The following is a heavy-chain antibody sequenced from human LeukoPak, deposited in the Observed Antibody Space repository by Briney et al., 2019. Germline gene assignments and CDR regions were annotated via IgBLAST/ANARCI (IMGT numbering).Heavy chain of an antibody. V-gene: IGHV3-23*01. D-gene: IGHD2-2*01. CDR2: ITLSGGST. CDR1: GFTFSSYD. J-gene: IGHJ6*03. Sequence: GGSLRLSCAASGFTFSSYDMSWVGQAPGKGLEGVSSITLSGGSTFYADSVMGRFTISRDNSQNTLYLQMNSLSAEDTAVYYCAKRGNPAVGHHYLDVWGKGTTVSVSS. CDR3: AKRGNPAVGHHYLDV.